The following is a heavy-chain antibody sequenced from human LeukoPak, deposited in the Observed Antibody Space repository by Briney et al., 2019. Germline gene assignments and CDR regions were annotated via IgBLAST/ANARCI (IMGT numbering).Heavy chain of an antibody. J-gene: IGHJ4*02. CDR3: ARDFAFSSWYDY. CDR2: ISYDGGSK. CDR1: GFIFSSYT. Sequence: GGSLRLSCAASGFIFSSYTMHWVRQAPGKGLEWVAVISYDGGSKYYADSVKGRFTISRDNAKNSLYLQMNSLRAEDTAVYYCARDFAFSSWYDYWGQGTLVTVSS. V-gene: IGHV3-30-3*01. D-gene: IGHD6-13*01.